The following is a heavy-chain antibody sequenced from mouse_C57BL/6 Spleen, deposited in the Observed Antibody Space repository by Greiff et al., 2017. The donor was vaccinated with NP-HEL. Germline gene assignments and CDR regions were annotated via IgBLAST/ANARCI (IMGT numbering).Heavy chain of an antibody. CDR1: GYAFSSSW. Sequence: VQLQQSGPELVKPGASVKISCKASGYAFSSSWMNWVKQRPGKGLEWIGRIYPGDGDTNYNGKFKGKATLTADKSSSTAYMQLSSLTSEDSAVYCCELYSTLFAYWGQGTLVTVSA. J-gene: IGHJ3*01. CDR2: IYPGDGDT. CDR3: ELYSTLFAY. V-gene: IGHV1-82*01. D-gene: IGHD2-5*01.